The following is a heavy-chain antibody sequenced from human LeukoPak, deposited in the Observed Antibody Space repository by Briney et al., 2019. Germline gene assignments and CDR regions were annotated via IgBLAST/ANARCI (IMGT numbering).Heavy chain of an antibody. CDR1: GFTFSSYA. D-gene: IGHD3-9*01. J-gene: IGHJ4*02. Sequence: GGSLRLSCAASGFTFSSYAMSWVRQAPGKGLEWVSSISGSGGSTYYADSVKGRFTISRDTSKNTLFLQMNSLRAEDTAVYYCAKWGDYDILTGYYDPDYWGQGTLVTVSS. V-gene: IGHV3-23*01. CDR3: AKWGDYDILTGYYDPDY. CDR2: ISGSGGST.